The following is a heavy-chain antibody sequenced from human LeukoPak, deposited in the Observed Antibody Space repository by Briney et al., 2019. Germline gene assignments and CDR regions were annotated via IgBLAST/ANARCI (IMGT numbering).Heavy chain of an antibody. CDR1: GLTFSSYW. V-gene: IGHV3-53*01. CDR3: ARGAGYNYPYYFDY. J-gene: IGHJ4*02. D-gene: IGHD5-24*01. Sequence: PGGSLRLSCAASGLTFSSYWMHWVRQAPGKGLEWVPVIYGGGNIYYADSVKGRFTISRDNSKNTLYLQMNSLRAEDTAVYYCARGAGYNYPYYFDYWGQGTLVTVSS. CDR2: IYGGGNI.